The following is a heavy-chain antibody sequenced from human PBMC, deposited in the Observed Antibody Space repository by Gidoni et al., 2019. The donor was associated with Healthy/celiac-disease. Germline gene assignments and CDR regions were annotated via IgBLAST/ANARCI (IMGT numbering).Heavy chain of an antibody. V-gene: IGHV3-23*01. Sequence: EVQLLESGGGLVQPGGSLSLSRAASGFTFSSYAMSWVRQAPGKGLEWVSAISGSGGSTYYADSVKGRFTISRDNSKNTLYLQMNSLRAEDTAVYYCAKERRAGYSKTNWFDPWGQGTLVTVSS. J-gene: IGHJ5*02. D-gene: IGHD5-18*01. CDR3: AKERRAGYSKTNWFDP. CDR2: ISGSGGST. CDR1: GFTFSSYA.